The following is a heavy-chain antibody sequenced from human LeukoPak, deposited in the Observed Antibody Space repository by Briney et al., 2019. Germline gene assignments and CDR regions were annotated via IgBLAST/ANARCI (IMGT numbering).Heavy chain of an antibody. CDR1: GFTFSSYA. CDR2: ISYDGSNK. D-gene: IGHD3-22*01. J-gene: IGHJ4*02. Sequence: GRSLRLSCAASGFTFSSYAMHWVRQAPGKGLEWLVVISYDGSNKYYADSVKGRFTISRDNSKNTLYLQMNSLRAEDTAVYYCAREGYDSTGYYPGHWGQGTLVTVSS. V-gene: IGHV3-30-3*01. CDR3: AREGYDSTGYYPGH.